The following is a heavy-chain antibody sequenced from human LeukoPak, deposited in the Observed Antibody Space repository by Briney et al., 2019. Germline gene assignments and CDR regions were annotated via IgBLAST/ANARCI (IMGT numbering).Heavy chain of an antibody. CDR2: IYYRGST. V-gene: IGHV4-59*08. J-gene: IGHJ4*02. Sequence: SETLSLTCTVSGGSISSYNWSWIWQRPRKGLGWIWNIYYRGSTNNSPSLTSGVTISVDTSKNQFSLEPSSVTASDTAVYYCASIPGSSTSWYHFDNWGQGTLVTVSS. CDR3: ASIPGSSTSWYHFDN. CDR1: GGSISSYN. D-gene: IGHD6-13*01.